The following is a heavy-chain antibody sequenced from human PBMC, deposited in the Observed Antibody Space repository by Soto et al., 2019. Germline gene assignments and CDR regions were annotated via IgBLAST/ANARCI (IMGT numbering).Heavy chain of an antibody. Sequence: LRLSCAASGFTFSSYGMHWVRQAPGKGLEWVAVIWYDGSNKYYADSVKGRFTISRDNSKNTLYLQMNSLRAEDTAVYYCARDRGYGDRGYFDYWGQGTLVTVSS. D-gene: IGHD4-17*01. J-gene: IGHJ4*02. CDR2: IWYDGSNK. V-gene: IGHV3-33*01. CDR1: GFTFSSYG. CDR3: ARDRGYGDRGYFDY.